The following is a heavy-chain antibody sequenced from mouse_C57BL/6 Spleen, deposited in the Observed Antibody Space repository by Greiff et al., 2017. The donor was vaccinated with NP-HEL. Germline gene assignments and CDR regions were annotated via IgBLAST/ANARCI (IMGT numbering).Heavy chain of an antibody. CDR2: IWSGGST. CDR3: ARILYYYGSSYDYAMDY. Sequence: VMLVESGPGLVQPSQSLSITCTVSGFSLTSYGVHWVRQSPGKGLEWLGVIWSGGSTDYNAAFISRLSISKDNSKSQVFFKMNSLQADDTAIYYCARILYYYGSSYDYAMDYWGQGTSVTVSS. D-gene: IGHD1-1*01. V-gene: IGHV2-2*01. CDR1: GFSLTSYG. J-gene: IGHJ4*01.